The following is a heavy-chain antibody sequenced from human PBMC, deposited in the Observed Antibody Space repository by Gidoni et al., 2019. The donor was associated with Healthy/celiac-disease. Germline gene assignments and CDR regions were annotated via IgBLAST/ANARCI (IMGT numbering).Heavy chain of an antibody. CDR3: AKDKYSNYGCMDV. Sequence: EVQLVESGGGLVQPGRSLRLSCAASGFTFDDYAMHWVRQAPGKGLEWVSGISWNSGSIGYADSVKGRFTISRDNAKNSLYLQMNSLRAEDTALYYCAKDKYSNYGCMDVWGQGTTVTVSS. CDR2: ISWNSGSI. CDR1: GFTFDDYA. V-gene: IGHV3-9*01. D-gene: IGHD4-4*01. J-gene: IGHJ6*02.